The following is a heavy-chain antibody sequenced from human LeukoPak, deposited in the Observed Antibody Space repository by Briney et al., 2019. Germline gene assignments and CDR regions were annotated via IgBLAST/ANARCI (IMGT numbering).Heavy chain of an antibody. D-gene: IGHD3-22*01. CDR2: IKQDGSET. J-gene: IGHJ4*02. CDR1: GVAFNSYW. V-gene: IGHV3-7*04. CDR3: AMDRVVFTN. Sequence: GGSLRLSCEASGVAFNSYWMTWVRQAPGKGLEWVANIKQDGSETKYVDSVEGRFTISRDNARNSVFLEMNSLRVEDTALYYCAMDRVVFTNWGQGALVTVSS.